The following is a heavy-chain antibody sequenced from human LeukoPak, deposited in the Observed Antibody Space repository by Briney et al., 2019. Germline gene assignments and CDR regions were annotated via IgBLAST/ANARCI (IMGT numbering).Heavy chain of an antibody. J-gene: IGHJ4*02. Sequence: PGGSLRLSCAASGFTFSDYYMSWIRQAPGKGLEWVSYISSSGSTIYYADSVKGRFTISRDNAKNSLYLQMNSLRAEDTAVYYCAKDHHYDILTGYYTHDYWGQGTLVTVSS. CDR1: GFTFSDYY. CDR2: ISSSGSTI. D-gene: IGHD3-9*01. CDR3: AKDHHYDILTGYYTHDY. V-gene: IGHV3-11*04.